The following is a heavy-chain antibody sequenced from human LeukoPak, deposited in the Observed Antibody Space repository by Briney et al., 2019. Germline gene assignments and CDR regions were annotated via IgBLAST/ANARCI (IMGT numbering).Heavy chain of an antibody. D-gene: IGHD2-2*01. Sequence: GGSLRLSCTASKFTFSHYGMQWVRQAPGKGLEWVAVISSDGSIKVYADSVKGRFTISRDNSKKTVDLEMNNLRVEDSAIFYCAKIVVPAAFYFYGMDVWGPGTTVTVSS. CDR2: ISSDGSIK. CDR3: AKIVVPAAFYFYGMDV. V-gene: IGHV3-30*18. CDR1: KFTFSHYG. J-gene: IGHJ6*02.